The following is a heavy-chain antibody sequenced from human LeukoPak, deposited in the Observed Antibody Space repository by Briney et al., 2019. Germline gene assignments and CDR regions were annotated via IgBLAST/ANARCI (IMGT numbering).Heavy chain of an antibody. Sequence: GASVKVSCKPSGDTFTTYYIHWGRQAPGQGREWMGGINPNSGGTDYAQKFQGRVTMTRDTSISTAYMELTRLTYDDTAVYYRARGVGGGSLGRFDPWGQGTLVTVSS. D-gene: IGHD2-15*01. CDR2: INPNSGGT. CDR3: ARGVGGGSLGRFDP. V-gene: IGHV1-2*02. CDR1: GDTFTTYY. J-gene: IGHJ5*02.